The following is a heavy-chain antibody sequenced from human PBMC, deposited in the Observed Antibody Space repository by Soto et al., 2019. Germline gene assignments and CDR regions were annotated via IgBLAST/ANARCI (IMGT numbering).Heavy chain of an antibody. CDR3: AKRPRLGSSHHPLDI. V-gene: IGHV3-23*01. CDR2: ISGSGGST. D-gene: IGHD3-10*01. Sequence: EVQLLESGGSLVQPGGSLRLSCAASGFTFSSYAMSWVRQAPGKGLEWVSAISGSGGSTYDADSVKGRFTISRHNSKNTLYRQMNSLRAQDTAVYYRAKRPRLGSSHHPLDIWGQGTMVTVSS. CDR1: GFTFSSYA. J-gene: IGHJ3*02.